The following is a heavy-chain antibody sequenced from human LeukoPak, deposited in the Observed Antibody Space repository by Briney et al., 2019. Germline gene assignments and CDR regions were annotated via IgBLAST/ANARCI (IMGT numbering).Heavy chain of an antibody. Sequence: KPGGSLRLSCAASGFTFRDAWMTWVRQAPGKGLEWVGRIRSRSDGGTADYATAVKGRFTISRDDSTNTLYLEMSSLRSEDTAVYYCATKLTSIAAAGPAMYYYYMDVWGKGTTVTVSS. CDR1: GFTFRDAW. CDR3: ATKLTSIAAAGPAMYYYYMDV. D-gene: IGHD6-13*01. J-gene: IGHJ6*03. CDR2: IRSRSDGGTA. V-gene: IGHV3-15*01.